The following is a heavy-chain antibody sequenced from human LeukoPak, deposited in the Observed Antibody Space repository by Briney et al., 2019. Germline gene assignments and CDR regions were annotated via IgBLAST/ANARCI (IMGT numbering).Heavy chain of an antibody. J-gene: IGHJ4*02. CDR1: GFTFSNYW. CDR3: ARGHYDILTASYKWTPDY. V-gene: IGHV3-21*06. CDR2: ITSGGTYT. D-gene: IGHD3-9*01. Sequence: GGSLRLSCAASGFTFSNYWMSWIRQAPGKGLEWVSSITSGGTYTYYADSVKGRFTTSRDNAKNSLSLQLSSLRAEDTAVYYCARGHYDILTASYKWTPDYWGQGILVTVSS.